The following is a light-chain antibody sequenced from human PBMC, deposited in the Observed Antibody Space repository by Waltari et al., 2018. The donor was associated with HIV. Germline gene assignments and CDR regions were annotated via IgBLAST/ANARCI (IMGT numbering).Light chain of an antibody. J-gene: IGLJ1*01. CDR1: SGNLARHH. CDR2: EDT. CDR3: QSYDSTNPCV. V-gene: IGLV6-57*03. Sequence: NFMLTQPHSVSASPGKTVTISCARSSGNLARHHGQSYQQRPGRAPTPVIYEDTQRPSGVPDRFSGSIDSSSNSASLTIYELKTEDEADYYCQSYDSTNPCVFGTGTRVTVL.